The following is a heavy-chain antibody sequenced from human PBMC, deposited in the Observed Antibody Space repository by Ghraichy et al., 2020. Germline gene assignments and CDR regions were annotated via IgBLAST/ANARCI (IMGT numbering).Heavy chain of an antibody. V-gene: IGHV1-46*01. CDR2: ISPSGGTT. Sequence: ASVKVSCKSSGYTFTSNIIHWVRQAPGQGLEGMGIISPSGGTTTYAQKFRGRLSMTRDTSTSTVYMELSSLRSDDTAAYYCARDSGSGKDGMDVWGQGTTVTVSS. D-gene: IGHD3-10*01. CDR3: ARDSGSGKDGMDV. CDR1: GYTFTSNI. J-gene: IGHJ6*02.